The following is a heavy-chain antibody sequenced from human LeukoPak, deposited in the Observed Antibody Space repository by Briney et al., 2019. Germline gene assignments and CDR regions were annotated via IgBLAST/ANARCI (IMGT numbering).Heavy chain of an antibody. D-gene: IGHD1-14*01. V-gene: IGHV1-2*02. Sequence: ASVKVSCKASGYTFSGYFLHWLRQAPGQGLEWMGWINPNSGDANSAQKFQGRVTMTRDTSISTAYMDLSRLTSDDAAVYYCARSQTIPGYFDYWGQGTLFTVSS. CDR2: INPNSGDA. J-gene: IGHJ4*02. CDR1: GYTFSGYF. CDR3: ARSQTIPGYFDY.